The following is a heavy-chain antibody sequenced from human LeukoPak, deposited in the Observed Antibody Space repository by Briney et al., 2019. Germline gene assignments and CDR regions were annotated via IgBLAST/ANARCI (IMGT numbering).Heavy chain of an antibody. D-gene: IGHD4-17*01. CDR3: ARLDGDYNFPDYYYYYYMDV. CDR1: GYSISSGYY. CDR2: IYHSGST. J-gene: IGHJ6*03. V-gene: IGHV4-38-2*01. Sequence: SETLSLTCAVSGYSISSGYYWGWIRQPPGKGLERIGSIYHSGSTYYNPSLKSRVTISVDTSKNQFSLKLSSVTAADTAVYYCARLDGDYNFPDYYYYYYMDVWGKGTTVTVSS.